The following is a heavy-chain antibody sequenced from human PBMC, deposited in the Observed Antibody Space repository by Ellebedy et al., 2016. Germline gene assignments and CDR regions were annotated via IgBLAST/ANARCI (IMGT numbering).Heavy chain of an antibody. Sequence: GESLKISCAASGFTFSTYWMHWVRQAPGKGLEWVSFINGDGTTTDSADSVRGRFTISRDNAKNTASLQMNSLRAEDTAVYFCARGNHGFDYWGQGALVTVSS. V-gene: IGHV3-74*01. CDR2: INGDGTTT. CDR3: ARGNHGFDY. J-gene: IGHJ4*02. CDR1: GFTFSTYW.